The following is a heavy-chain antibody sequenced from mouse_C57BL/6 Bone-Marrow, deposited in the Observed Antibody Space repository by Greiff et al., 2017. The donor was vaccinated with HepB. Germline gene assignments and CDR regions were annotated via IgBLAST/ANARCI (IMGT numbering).Heavy chain of an antibody. V-gene: IGHV5-15*01. Sequence: EVKLMESGGGLVQPGGSLKLSCAASGFTFSDYGMAWVRQAPRKGPEWVAFISNLAYSIYYADTVTGRFTISRENAKNTLYLEMSSLRSEDTAMYYCARHEGYYGTGYFDVWGTGTTVTVSS. CDR3: ARHEGYYGTGYFDV. J-gene: IGHJ1*03. CDR1: GFTFSDYG. D-gene: IGHD1-1*01. CDR2: ISNLAYSI.